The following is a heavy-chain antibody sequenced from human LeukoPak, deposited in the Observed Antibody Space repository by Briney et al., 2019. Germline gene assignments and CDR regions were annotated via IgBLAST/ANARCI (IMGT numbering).Heavy chain of an antibody. CDR2: ISSSGSTI. J-gene: IGHJ4*02. D-gene: IGHD5-18*01. Sequence: GGSLRLSCAASGFTFSDYYMSWIRQAPGKGLEWVSYISSSGSTIYYADSVKGRFTISRDNAKNSLYLQMNSLRAEDTAVYYCAREAPDTAMVTHFDYWGQGTLVTVSS. CDR1: GFTFSDYY. CDR3: AREAPDTAMVTHFDY. V-gene: IGHV3-11*01.